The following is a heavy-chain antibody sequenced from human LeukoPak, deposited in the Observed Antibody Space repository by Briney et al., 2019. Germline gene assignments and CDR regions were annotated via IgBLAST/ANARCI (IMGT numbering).Heavy chain of an antibody. Sequence: GRSLRLSCAASGFTFDDYAMHWVRQAPGKGLEWVSGISWNSGSIGYADSVKGRFTISRDNAKNSLYLQMNSLRAEDTALYYCAKNRRYYYYGMDVWGQGTTVTVSS. CDR1: GFTFDDYA. CDR3: AKNRRYYYYGMDV. J-gene: IGHJ6*02. CDR2: ISWNSGSI. V-gene: IGHV3-9*01.